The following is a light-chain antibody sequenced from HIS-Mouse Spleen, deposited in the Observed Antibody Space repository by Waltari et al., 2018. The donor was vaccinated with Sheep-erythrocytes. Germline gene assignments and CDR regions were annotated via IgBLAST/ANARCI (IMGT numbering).Light chain of an antibody. Sequence: DIQMTHSPSSLSASVGDRVTTTCQASQDISNYLNWYKQKPGKDPKLLIYDASNLETGVPSRFSGSGSGTDFTFTISSLQPEDIATYYCQQYDNLPLTFGGGTKVEIK. V-gene: IGKV1-33*01. CDR1: QDISNY. CDR2: DAS. CDR3: QQYDNLPLT. J-gene: IGKJ4*01.